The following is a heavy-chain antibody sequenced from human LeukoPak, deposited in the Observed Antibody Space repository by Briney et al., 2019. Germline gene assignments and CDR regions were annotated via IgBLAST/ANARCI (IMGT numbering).Heavy chain of an antibody. CDR1: GFTFSSYE. D-gene: IGHD3-10*02. Sequence: GGSLRLSCAASGFTFSSYEMNWVRQAPGKGLDWVSYFSSSGSTIYYADSPKGRFTTSRDNTKNSLYLQISSLRAEDTAVYYCAELGISMIGGVWGKGTTVTTSS. CDR3: AELGISMIGGV. J-gene: IGHJ6*04. V-gene: IGHV3-48*03. CDR2: FSSSGSTI.